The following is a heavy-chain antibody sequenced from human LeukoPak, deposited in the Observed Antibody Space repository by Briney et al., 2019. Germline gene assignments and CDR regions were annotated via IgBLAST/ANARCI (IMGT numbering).Heavy chain of an antibody. CDR3: ARPNTRGEYGMDV. J-gene: IGHJ6*01. D-gene: IGHD2-21*01. CDR1: GFTFSSYS. CDR2: IISSSRTI. V-gene: IGHV3-48*02. Sequence: GGSLRLSCVASGFTFSSYSMNWIRQAPGKGLEWVSYIISSSRTIHYADSVKGRFTISRDNAKNSLYLQMNSLRDEDTAVYYCARPNTRGEYGMDVWGQGTTVTVSS.